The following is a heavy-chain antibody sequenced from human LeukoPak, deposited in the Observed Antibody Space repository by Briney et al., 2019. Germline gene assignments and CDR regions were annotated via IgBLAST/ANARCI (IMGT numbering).Heavy chain of an antibody. V-gene: IGHV4-31*03. D-gene: IGHD5-24*01. CDR2: IYYSGST. CDR3: ARGVRWLQLSYFDY. J-gene: IGHJ4*02. Sequence: NPSQTLSLTCPVSSGSISSGVYYWSWIRQHPGKGLEWIGYIYYSGSTYYNPSLKSRVTISVDTSKNQFSLKLSSVTAADTAVYYCARGVRWLQLSYFDYWGQGTLVTVS. CDR1: SGSISSGVYY.